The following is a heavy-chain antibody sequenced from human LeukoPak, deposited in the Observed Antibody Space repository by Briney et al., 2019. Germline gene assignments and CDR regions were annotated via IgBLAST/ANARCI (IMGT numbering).Heavy chain of an antibody. Sequence: SETLSLTCAVYGGSFSGYYWSWIRQPPGKGLEWIGEIYHSGSTNYNPSLKSRVTISVDKSKNQFSPKLSSVTAADTAVYYCRYYYDSSGYYDTDAFDIWGQGTMVTVSS. J-gene: IGHJ3*02. CDR3: RYYYDSSGYYDTDAFDI. CDR2: IYHSGST. V-gene: IGHV4-34*03. CDR1: GGSFSGYY. D-gene: IGHD3-22*01.